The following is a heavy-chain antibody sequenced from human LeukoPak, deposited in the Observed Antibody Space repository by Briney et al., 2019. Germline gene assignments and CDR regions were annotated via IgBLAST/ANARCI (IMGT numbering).Heavy chain of an antibody. CDR3: ASHIVVVPAAISRGENWFDP. V-gene: IGHV4-39*02. Sequence: SETLSLTCTVSGGSISTSNYYWGWVRQPPGKGLEWIGSIYYTGNTYYNPSLKSRVSISVDTSKNHFSLRLSSVTAADTAVYYCASHIVVVPAAISRGENWFDPWGQGTLVTVSS. D-gene: IGHD2-2*02. J-gene: IGHJ5*02. CDR2: IYYTGNT. CDR1: GGSISTSNYY.